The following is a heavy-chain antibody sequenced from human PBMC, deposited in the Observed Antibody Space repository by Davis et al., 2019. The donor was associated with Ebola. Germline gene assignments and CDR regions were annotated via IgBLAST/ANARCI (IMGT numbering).Heavy chain of an antibody. CDR2: ISGSGATT. V-gene: IGHV3-23*01. CDR3: TRVGYSSGWDY. J-gene: IGHJ4*02. CDR1: GFTFSNYA. D-gene: IGHD6-19*01. Sequence: GESLKISCAASGFTFSNYAMSWVRQAPGKGLEWVSGISGSGATTYYADSVKGRFTISRENAKSSLYLQMNSLRVEDTAVYYCTRVGYSSGWDYWGQGTLVTVSS.